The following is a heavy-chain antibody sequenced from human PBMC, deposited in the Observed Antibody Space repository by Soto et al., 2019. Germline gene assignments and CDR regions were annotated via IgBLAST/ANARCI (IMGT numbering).Heavy chain of an antibody. CDR1: GFTFTISA. J-gene: IGHJ3*02. D-gene: IGHD3-22*01. CDR3: AAENGYYYDSSGPTPRDAFDI. CDR2: IVVGSGNT. V-gene: IGHV1-58*01. Sequence: SVKVSCKASGFTFTISAVQWVRQARGQRLEWIGWIVVGSGNTNYAQKFQERVTITRDMSTSTAYMELSSLRSEDTAVYYCAAENGYYYDSSGPTPRDAFDIWGQGTMVTVSS.